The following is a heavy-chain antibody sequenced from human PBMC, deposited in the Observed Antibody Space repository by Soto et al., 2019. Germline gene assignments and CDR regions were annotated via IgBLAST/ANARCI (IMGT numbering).Heavy chain of an antibody. J-gene: IGHJ3*02. Sequence: QVQLEQSGAEVKKAGSSVKVSCKAFGGSVNSHAISWVRQAPGQGLEWMGGIIPMFGTPTYAQRFQAGVTISADESTSTLYLDLSSLRSEDTAMYYCAGSRNVAEFNDYGGNYHGFDIWGQGTMVTVSS. CDR2: IIPMFGTP. D-gene: IGHD4-17*01. V-gene: IGHV1-69*01. CDR3: AGSRNVAEFNDYGGNYHGFDI. CDR1: GGSVNSHA.